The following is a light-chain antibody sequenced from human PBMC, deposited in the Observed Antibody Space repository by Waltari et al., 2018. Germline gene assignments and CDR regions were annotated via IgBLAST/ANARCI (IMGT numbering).Light chain of an antibody. CDR3: QVWDNRGV. V-gene: IGLV3-21*02. CDR1: NLGRKS. CDR2: DDT. J-gene: IGLJ3*02. Sequence: SYVLTQPPLVSVAPGQTATINCGGNNLGRKSVHWYQQKPGQAPVLVVYDDTNRPSGIPERFSGSNSGNTATLTISRVETGDEADYYCQVWDNRGVFGGGTKLTVL.